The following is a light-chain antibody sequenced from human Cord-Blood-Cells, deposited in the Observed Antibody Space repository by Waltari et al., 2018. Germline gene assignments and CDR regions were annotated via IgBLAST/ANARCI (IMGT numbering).Light chain of an antibody. CDR2: LNRDGSH. J-gene: IGLJ3*02. CDR1: SGHSSYA. V-gene: IGLV4-69*01. CDR3: QTWGTGIQV. Sequence: QLVLTQSPSASASLGASVKLTCTLSSGHSSYAIAWHQQQPEKGPRYLMELNRDGSHSKGDGIPDRFSGSSSGAERYLTISSLQSEDEADYYCQTWGTGIQVFGGGTKLTVL.